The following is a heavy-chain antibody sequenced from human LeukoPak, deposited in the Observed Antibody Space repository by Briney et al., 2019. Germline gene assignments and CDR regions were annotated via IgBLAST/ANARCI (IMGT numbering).Heavy chain of an antibody. Sequence: PSETLSLTCAVYGGSFSGYYWSWIRQPPGKGLEWIGEINHSGSTNYNPSLKSRVTISVDTSKNQFSLKLSSVTAADTAVYYCARKRGFYGSGSSSPFDYWGQGTLVTVSS. D-gene: IGHD3-10*01. CDR2: INHSGST. V-gene: IGHV4-34*01. CDR3: ARKRGFYGSGSSSPFDY. CDR1: GGSFSGYY. J-gene: IGHJ4*02.